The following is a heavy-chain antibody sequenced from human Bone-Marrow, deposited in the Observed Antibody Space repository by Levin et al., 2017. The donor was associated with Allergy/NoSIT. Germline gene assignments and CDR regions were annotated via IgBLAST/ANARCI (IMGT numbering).Heavy chain of an antibody. V-gene: IGHV3-33*06. J-gene: IGHJ4*02. CDR2: IWYDGSDK. Sequence: PGGSLRLSCAASGFTFSSYGMHWVRQAPGKGLEWVAVIWYDGSDKYYVDSVKGRFTISRDNSKKTLYLQMNSLRAEDTAVYYCAKAVAGTGNPHLWGQGTLVTVSS. CDR1: GFTFSSYG. D-gene: IGHD6-19*01. CDR3: AKAVAGTGNPHL.